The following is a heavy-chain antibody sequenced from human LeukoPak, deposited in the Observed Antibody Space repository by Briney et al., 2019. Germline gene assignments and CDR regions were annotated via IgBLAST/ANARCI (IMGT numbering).Heavy chain of an antibody. D-gene: IGHD3-22*01. J-gene: IGHJ4*02. Sequence: SETLSLTCTASGGSISSYYWSWIRQPPGKGLEWIGYIYYSGSTNYNPSLKSRVTISVDTPKNQFSLKLSSVTAADTAVYYCARSSGYYYLFDYWGQGTLVTVSS. CDR3: ARSSGYYYLFDY. CDR1: GGSISSYY. CDR2: IYYSGST. V-gene: IGHV4-59*01.